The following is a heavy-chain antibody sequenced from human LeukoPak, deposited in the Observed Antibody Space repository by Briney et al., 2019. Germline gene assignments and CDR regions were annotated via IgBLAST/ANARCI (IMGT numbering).Heavy chain of an antibody. CDR2: IYSGGST. CDR3: ARDLLVVAPFDY. Sequence: GGSLRLSCAASGFTVSSNYMSWVRQAPGKGLEWVSVIYSGGSTYYADSVKGRFTISRDNAKNSLYLQMNSLRAEDTAVYYCARDLLVVAPFDYWGQGTLVTVSS. D-gene: IGHD2-15*01. V-gene: IGHV3-53*01. J-gene: IGHJ4*02. CDR1: GFTVSSNY.